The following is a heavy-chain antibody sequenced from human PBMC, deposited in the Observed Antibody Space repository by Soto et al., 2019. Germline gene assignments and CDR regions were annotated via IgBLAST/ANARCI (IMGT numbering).Heavy chain of an antibody. J-gene: IGHJ3*01. V-gene: IGHV4-30-2*01. CDR1: GDSIRVTSYS. CDR3: AKDRGTRRGAFDV. D-gene: IGHD3-10*01. Sequence: QVQLQESGSGLVKTSQTLSLTCSVSGDSIRVTSYSWSWIRQPPGKGLEWVAYITHQGFTYFNPSLKSRLSISVDTSKNQVFLTLTSATAADTAVYFCAKDRGTRRGAFDVWGRGAMVTVSS. CDR2: ITHQGFT.